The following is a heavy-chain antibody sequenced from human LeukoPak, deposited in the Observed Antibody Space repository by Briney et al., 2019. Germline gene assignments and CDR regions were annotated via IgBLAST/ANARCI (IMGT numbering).Heavy chain of an antibody. CDR2: INPSGGST. J-gene: IGHJ4*02. CDR1: GYTFTRYY. V-gene: IGHV1-46*01. CDR3: AREYGGNPGLFGY. D-gene: IGHD4-23*01. Sequence: ASVKVSCKASGYTFTRYYMHWLGQAPGQGLEWIGIINPSGGSTSYAQQFQGRVTMTTDTSTSPAYMELRSLRSDDTAVYYCAREYGGNPGLFGYWGQGTLVTVSS.